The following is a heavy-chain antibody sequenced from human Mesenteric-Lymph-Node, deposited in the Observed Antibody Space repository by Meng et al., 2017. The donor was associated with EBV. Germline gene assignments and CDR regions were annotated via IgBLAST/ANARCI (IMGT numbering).Heavy chain of an antibody. CDR3: ARVLTFYSGSYDGWFDP. V-gene: IGHV1-69*01. Sequence: QVQLVPSGAEVKKPGSSVKVACEASGGTYSNYAISWVRQAPGQGLEWMGGIIPMFGTTNYAQKFQGRVTITADESASTAYMELSSLRSEDTAVYYCARVLTFYSGSYDGWFDPWGQGTLVTVSS. CDR2: IIPMFGTT. CDR1: GGTYSNYA. J-gene: IGHJ5*02. D-gene: IGHD1-26*01.